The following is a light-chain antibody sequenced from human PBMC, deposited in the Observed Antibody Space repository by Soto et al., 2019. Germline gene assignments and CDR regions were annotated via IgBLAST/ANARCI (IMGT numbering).Light chain of an antibody. J-gene: IGLJ2*01. CDR1: SSDVGGYNS. Sequence: QSVLTQPASVSGSPGQSITISCTGTSSDVGGYNSVSWYQQHPGKAPKLMIYDVSNRPSGVSNRFSGSKSGNTASLTISGLQAEEEADYYCSSYTSSSTVVFGGGTKLTGL. CDR2: DVS. V-gene: IGLV2-14*01. CDR3: SSYTSSSTVV.